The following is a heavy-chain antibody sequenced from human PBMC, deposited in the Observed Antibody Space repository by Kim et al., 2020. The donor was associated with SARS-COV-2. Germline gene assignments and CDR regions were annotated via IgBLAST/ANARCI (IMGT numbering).Heavy chain of an antibody. Sequence: YAGSVSGRFTVSRDNAQDTLYLQMDDLRPGDRALYYCAKDGGSGKGGMDVWGQGTTVTVSS. J-gene: IGHJ6*02. D-gene: IGHD3-10*01. V-gene: IGHV3-9*01. CDR3: AKDGGSGKGGMDV.